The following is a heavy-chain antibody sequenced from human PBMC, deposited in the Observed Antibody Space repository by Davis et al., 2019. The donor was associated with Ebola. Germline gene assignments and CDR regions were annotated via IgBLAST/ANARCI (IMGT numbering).Heavy chain of an antibody. CDR3: TQTSGDVDY. Sequence: GGSLRLSCAASGFTFSGSAMHWVCQASGKGLEWVGRIRSKANSYATAYAASVKGRFTIPRDDSKNTAYLQMNSLKTEDTAVYYCTQTSGDVDYWGQGTLVTVSS. J-gene: IGHJ4*02. V-gene: IGHV3-73*01. CDR1: GFTFSGSA. D-gene: IGHD4-17*01. CDR2: IRSKANSYAT.